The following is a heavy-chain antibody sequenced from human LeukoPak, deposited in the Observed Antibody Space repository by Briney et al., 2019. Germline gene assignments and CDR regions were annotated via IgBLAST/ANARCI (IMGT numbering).Heavy chain of an antibody. CDR2: IYYSGSN. CDR3: ARDFRGNYGSRGMDV. D-gene: IGHD1-26*01. CDR1: GGSITSY. J-gene: IGHJ6*02. V-gene: IGHV4-59*01. Sequence: SETLSLTCTVSGGSITSYWSWIRQPPGKGLEWIGYIYYSGSNNYNPSLKSRVTMSIDTSKNQFSLKLSSVTAADTAVYYCARDFRGNYGSRGMDVWGQGTTVTVSS.